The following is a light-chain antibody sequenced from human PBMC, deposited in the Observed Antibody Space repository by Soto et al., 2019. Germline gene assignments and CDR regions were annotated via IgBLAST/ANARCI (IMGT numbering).Light chain of an antibody. CDR2: EVS. CDR1: SSDIGNYNY. CDR3: SSFTGISTPYV. V-gene: IGLV2-14*01. J-gene: IGLJ1*01. Sequence: QSALPQHASESGSPRQSITISCTGTSSDIGNYNYVSWYQQYPGKVPNLIIYEVSNRPSGVSNRFSGSKSGNTASLTISGLQAEDEADYYCSSFTGISTPYVFGTGTKVTV.